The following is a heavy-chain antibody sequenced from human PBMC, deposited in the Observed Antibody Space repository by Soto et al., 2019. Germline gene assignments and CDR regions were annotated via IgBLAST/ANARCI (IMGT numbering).Heavy chain of an antibody. Sequence: GASVKVSCKASGYTFTSYDINWVRQATGQGLEWMGWMNPNSGNTGYAQKFQGRVTMTRNTSISTAYMELSSLRSEDTAVYYCARVQMVRGVGNGVFXYCGQGTLVTDSS. CDR2: MNPNSGNT. V-gene: IGHV1-8*01. CDR1: GYTFTSYD. D-gene: IGHD3-10*01. CDR3: ARVQMVRGVGNGVFXY. J-gene: IGHJ4*02.